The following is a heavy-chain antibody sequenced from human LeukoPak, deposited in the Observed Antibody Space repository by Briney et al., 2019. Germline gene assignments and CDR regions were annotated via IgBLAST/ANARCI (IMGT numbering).Heavy chain of an antibody. CDR2: ISGSADTI. D-gene: IGHD6-19*01. CDR3: ARDAGIAVAHNWFDP. CDR1: GFTLSSYE. J-gene: IGHJ5*02. Sequence: GGSLRLSCAASGFTLSSYEMNWVRQAPGKGLEWVSYISGSADTIYYADSVKGRFTISRDNAKDSLYLQMNGLRAEDTAVYYCARDAGIAVAHNWFDPWGQGTLVTVSS. V-gene: IGHV3-48*03.